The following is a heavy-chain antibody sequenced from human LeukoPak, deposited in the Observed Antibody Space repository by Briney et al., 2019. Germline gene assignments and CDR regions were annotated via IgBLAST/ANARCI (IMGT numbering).Heavy chain of an antibody. Sequence: SETLSLTCTVSGGSISSSSYYWGWIRQPPGKGLEWIGEINHSGSTNYNPSLKSRVTISVDTSKNQFSLKLSSVTAADTAVYYCARGVDTATGILPWGQGTLVTVSS. V-gene: IGHV4-39*07. CDR1: GGSISSSSYY. CDR3: ARGVDTATGILP. J-gene: IGHJ5*02. D-gene: IGHD5-18*01. CDR2: INHSGST.